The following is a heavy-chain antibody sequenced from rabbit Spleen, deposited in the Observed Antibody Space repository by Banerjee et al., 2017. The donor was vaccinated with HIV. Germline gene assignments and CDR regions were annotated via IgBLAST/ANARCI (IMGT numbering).Heavy chain of an antibody. CDR3: ARDGAGGSYFAL. CDR1: GFSFSSSYY. V-gene: IGHV1S45*01. CDR2: IYTGNIGGT. J-gene: IGHJ3*01. Sequence: QEQLEESGGDLVKPEGSLTLTCTASGFSFSSSYYMCWVRQAPGKGLEWIACIYTGNIGGTYSASWVNGQFTISSHNAQNTLYLQLNSLTAADTATYFCARDGAGGSYFALWGQGTLVTVS. D-gene: IGHD8-1*01.